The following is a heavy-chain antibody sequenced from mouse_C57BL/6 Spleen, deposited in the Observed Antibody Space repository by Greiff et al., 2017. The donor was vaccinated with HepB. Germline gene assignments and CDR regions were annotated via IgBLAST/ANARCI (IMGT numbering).Heavy chain of an antibody. J-gene: IGHJ4*01. CDR1: GYTFTSYW. CDR2: IYPGSGST. V-gene: IGHV1-55*01. Sequence: QVQLQQPGAELVKPGASVKMSCKASGYTFTSYWITWVKQRPGQGLEWIGEIYPGSGSTNYNEKFKSKATLTVDTSSSTAYMQLSSLTSEDSAIYYCARGGYAMDYWGQGTSVTVSS. CDR3: ARGGYAMDY.